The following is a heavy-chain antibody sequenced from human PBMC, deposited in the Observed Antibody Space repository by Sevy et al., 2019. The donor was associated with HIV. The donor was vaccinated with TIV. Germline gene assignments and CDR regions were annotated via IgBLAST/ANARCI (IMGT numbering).Heavy chain of an antibody. V-gene: IGHV4-59*08. CDR1: GGSINSLY. D-gene: IGHD1-26*01. J-gene: IGHJ4*02. Sequence: SETLSLTCTVSGGSINSLYWNWIRQPPGKGLEWIANIYYNGHINYNPSLKSRVTLSLDTSKNQFSLRLSSVTAADTAMYYCAGENAWGRGHSWGQGTLVTVSS. CDR2: IYYNGHI. CDR3: AGENAWGRGHS.